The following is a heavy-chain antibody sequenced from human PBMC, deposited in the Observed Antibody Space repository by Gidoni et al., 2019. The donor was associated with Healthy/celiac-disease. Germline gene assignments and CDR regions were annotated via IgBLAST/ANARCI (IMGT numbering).Heavy chain of an antibody. Sequence: EVQLVESGGGLVQPGRSLRLSCTASGFTFGAYAMSWVRQAPGKGLEWVGFIRSKAYGGTTEYAASVKGRFTISRDDSKSIAYLQMNSLKTEDTAVYYCTRESSYDFWSGYYPRYFDYWGQGTLVTVSS. CDR2: IRSKAYGGTT. D-gene: IGHD3-3*01. V-gene: IGHV3-49*04. CDR1: GFTFGAYA. J-gene: IGHJ4*02. CDR3: TRESSYDFWSGYYPRYFDY.